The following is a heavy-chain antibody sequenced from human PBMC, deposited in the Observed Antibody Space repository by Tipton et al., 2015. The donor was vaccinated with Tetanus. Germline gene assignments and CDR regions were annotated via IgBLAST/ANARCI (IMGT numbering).Heavy chain of an antibody. CDR2: IYYSGST. Sequence: TLSLTCTVSGGSMNSGGYYWSWIRQHPGKGLEWIGYIYYSGSTYYNPSLKSRVTISVDTSKNQFSLKLSSVTAADTAVYYCVRVGGYYDSGGYRVTYFDSWGQGTLVTVSS. CDR3: VRVGGYYDSGGYRVTYFDS. CDR1: GGSMNSGGYY. V-gene: IGHV4-31*03. D-gene: IGHD3-22*01. J-gene: IGHJ4*02.